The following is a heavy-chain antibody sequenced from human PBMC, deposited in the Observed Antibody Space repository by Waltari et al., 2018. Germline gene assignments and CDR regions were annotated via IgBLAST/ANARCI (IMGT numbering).Heavy chain of an antibody. CDR3: ATSMAVAGKGRGWFDS. Sequence: EVQLVESGGGLIQPGGSLRLSCAASGFTVSNYLGWVRQAPGKGLEWVSVIYTGGSTDYADSVKGRFTISRDNSKNTLYLQMNSLRAEDTAVYYCATSMAVAGKGRGWFDSWGQGTLVTVSS. J-gene: IGHJ5*01. V-gene: IGHV3-53*01. D-gene: IGHD6-19*01. CDR2: IYTGGST. CDR1: GFTVSNY.